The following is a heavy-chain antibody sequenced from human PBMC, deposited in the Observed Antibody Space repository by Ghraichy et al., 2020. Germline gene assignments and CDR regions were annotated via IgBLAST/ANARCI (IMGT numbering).Heavy chain of an antibody. CDR2: INRDGGST. D-gene: IGHD3-22*01. J-gene: IGHJ4*02. CDR1: GFTFSTHS. CDR3: VKGPPHYYDSSGHIDY. Sequence: GESLNISCSASGFTFSTHSMHWVRQAPGKGLDYVSAINRDGGSTYYADSVKGRFSISRDNSKNTLYLQMSSLRAEDTAVYYCVKGPPHYYDSSGHIDYWDQGNLVTITS. V-gene: IGHV3-64D*08.